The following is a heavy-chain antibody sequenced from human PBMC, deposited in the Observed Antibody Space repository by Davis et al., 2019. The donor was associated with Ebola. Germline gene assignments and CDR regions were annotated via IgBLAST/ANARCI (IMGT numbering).Heavy chain of an antibody. CDR3: AKDFQSYVAVAGTKDH. Sequence: PGGSLRLSCAASGFAFNTYLMSWVRQAPGKGLEWVSTISGSGVGTYYADSVKGRFTISRDNSRNTVFLQMNSLRAEDTAIYYCAKDFQSYVAVAGTKDHWGQGTLVTVSS. D-gene: IGHD6-19*01. CDR2: ISGSGVGT. J-gene: IGHJ4*02. V-gene: IGHV3-23*01. CDR1: GFAFNTYL.